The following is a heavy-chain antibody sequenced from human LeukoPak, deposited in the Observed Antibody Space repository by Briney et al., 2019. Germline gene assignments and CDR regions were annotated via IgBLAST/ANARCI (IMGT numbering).Heavy chain of an antibody. J-gene: IGHJ6*02. D-gene: IGHD3-10*01. CDR3: ARGFGAPNYYGVDV. Sequence: SEILSLTCTVSGGSISGGAYYWSWIRQHPGKGLEWIGYIYYSGGTYYDPSLRSRVTISVDTSNNHFSLRLTSVTAADTAVYYCARGFGAPNYYGVDVWGQGTSVTVSS. V-gene: IGHV4-31*03. CDR1: GGSISGGAYY. CDR2: IYYSGGT.